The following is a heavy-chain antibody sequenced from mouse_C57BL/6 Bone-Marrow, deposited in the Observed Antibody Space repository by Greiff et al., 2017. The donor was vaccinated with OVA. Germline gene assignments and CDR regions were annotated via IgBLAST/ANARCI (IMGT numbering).Heavy chain of an antibody. CDR1: GYTFTNYW. J-gene: IGHJ4*01. CDR2: IYPGGGYT. Sequence: QVQLQQSGAELVRPGTSVKMSCKASGYTFTNYWIGWAKQRPGHGLEWIGDIYPGGGYTNYNEKFKGKATLTADKSSSTAYMQFSSLTSEDSAIYYCARGDYGTLYYYAMAYWGQGTSVTVSS. CDR3: ARGDYGTLYYYAMAY. V-gene: IGHV1-63*01. D-gene: IGHD1-1*01.